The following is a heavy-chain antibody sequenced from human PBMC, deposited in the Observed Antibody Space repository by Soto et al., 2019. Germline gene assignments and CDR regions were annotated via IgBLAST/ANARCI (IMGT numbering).Heavy chain of an antibody. CDR2: ISASGGST. CDR3: EVYGDYLYFDY. V-gene: IGHV3-23*01. CDR1: GFTFSSYA. D-gene: IGHD4-17*01. J-gene: IGHJ4*02. Sequence: GGSLRLSXAASGFTFSSYAMSWVRQAPGKGLEWVSGISASGGSTYYADSVKGRFTISRDNSKNTLYLQMNSLRAEDTAVYYCEVYGDYLYFDYWGQGTLVTVSS.